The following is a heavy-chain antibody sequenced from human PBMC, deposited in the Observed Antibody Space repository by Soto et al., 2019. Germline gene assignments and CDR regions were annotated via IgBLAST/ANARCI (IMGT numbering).Heavy chain of an antibody. CDR1: GFTFSNYA. Sequence: QVRLVESGGGVVQPGRSLTLSCATSGFTFSNYAMHWIRQAPGKGLEWVALISSDGSSKFYADSVKGRLTTSRDNSMNILYLQLNSLRAEETALYYCAGSDSGGINWFDPWGQGTLVIVSS. J-gene: IGHJ5*02. V-gene: IGHV3-30-3*01. CDR3: AGSDSGGINWFDP. CDR2: ISSDGSSK. D-gene: IGHD2-21*02.